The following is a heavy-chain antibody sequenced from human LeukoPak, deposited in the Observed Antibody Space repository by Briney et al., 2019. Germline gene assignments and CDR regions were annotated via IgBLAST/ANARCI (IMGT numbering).Heavy chain of an antibody. D-gene: IGHD3-16*01. V-gene: IGHV3-15*01. J-gene: IGHJ4*02. CDR1: GFTFSNAW. Sequence: GGSLRLSCAASGFTFSNAWMSWVRQAPGKGLEWVGRIKSKTDGGTTDYAAPVKGRFTISRDDSKNTLYLQMNSLRAEDTAVYYCANTRGNQIPIFLDYWGQGTLVTVSS. CDR2: IKSKTDGGTT. CDR3: ANTRGNQIPIFLDY.